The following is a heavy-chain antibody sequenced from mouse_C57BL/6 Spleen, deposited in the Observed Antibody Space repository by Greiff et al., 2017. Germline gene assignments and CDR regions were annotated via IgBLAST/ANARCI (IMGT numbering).Heavy chain of an antibody. J-gene: IGHJ1*03. CDR1: GYTFTDYY. V-gene: IGHV1-75*01. CDR3: AFPYDYDAYFDV. Sequence: VQGVESGPELVKPGASVKISCKASGYTFTDYYINWVKQRPGQGLEWIGWIFPGSGSTYYNAKFKGKATLTVDKSSSTAYMLLSSLTSEDSAVYFCAFPYDYDAYFDVWGTGTTVTVSS. D-gene: IGHD2-4*01. CDR2: IFPGSGST.